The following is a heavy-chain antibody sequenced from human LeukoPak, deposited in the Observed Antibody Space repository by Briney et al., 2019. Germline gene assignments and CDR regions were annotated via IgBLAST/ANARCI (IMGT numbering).Heavy chain of an antibody. Sequence: ASVKVSCKASGYTFTGYYMHWVRQAPGQGLEWMGWINPNSGGTNYAQKFQGRVTMTRDTSISTAYMELSRLRSDDTAVYYCARLSGYDNYYYYYMDVWGKETTVTVSS. J-gene: IGHJ6*03. D-gene: IGHD5-12*01. V-gene: IGHV1-2*02. CDR3: ARLSGYDNYYYYYMDV. CDR1: GYTFTGYY. CDR2: INPNSGGT.